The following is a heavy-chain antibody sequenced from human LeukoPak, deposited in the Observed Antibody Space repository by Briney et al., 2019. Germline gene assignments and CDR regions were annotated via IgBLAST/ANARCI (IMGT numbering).Heavy chain of an antibody. V-gene: IGHV4-34*01. CDR3: ARRDDDFWSGYYSFFDY. CDR1: GESFSGYY. J-gene: IGHJ4*02. D-gene: IGHD3-3*01. Sequence: SETLSLTCAVYGESFSGYYWSWIRQPPGKGLEWIGEINHSGSTNYNPSLKSRVTISVDTSKNQFSLKLSSVTAADTAVYYCARRDDDFWSGYYSFFDYWGQGTLVTVSS. CDR2: INHSGST.